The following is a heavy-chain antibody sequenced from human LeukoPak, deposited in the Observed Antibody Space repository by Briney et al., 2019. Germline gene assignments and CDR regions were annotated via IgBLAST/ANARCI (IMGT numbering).Heavy chain of an antibody. CDR3: AKDSDRGGWYPDH. J-gene: IGHJ4*02. Sequence: GGSLRLSCAASGFTFSNYWMQWVRQAPGKGLVWVALSYTDGSSTTYADSVRGRFTISREKAKNSLYLQMNSLRAGDTAVYYCAKDSDRGGWYPDHWGQGTLVTVSS. V-gene: IGHV3-74*01. D-gene: IGHD6-19*01. CDR1: GFTFSNYW. CDR2: SYTDGSST.